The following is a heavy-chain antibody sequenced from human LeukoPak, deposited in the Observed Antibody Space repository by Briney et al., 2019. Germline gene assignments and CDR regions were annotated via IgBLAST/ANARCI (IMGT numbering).Heavy chain of an antibody. V-gene: IGHV1-69*05. CDR1: GGTFSSYA. CDR2: IIPIFGTA. Sequence: ASVKVSCKASGGTFSSYAISWVRQAPRQGLEWMGRIIPIFGTANYAQKFQGRVTITTDEYTSTAYMELSSLRSEDRAVYYCATRYSSSWQNFDYWGQGTLVTVSS. J-gene: IGHJ4*02. CDR3: ATRYSSSWQNFDY. D-gene: IGHD6-13*01.